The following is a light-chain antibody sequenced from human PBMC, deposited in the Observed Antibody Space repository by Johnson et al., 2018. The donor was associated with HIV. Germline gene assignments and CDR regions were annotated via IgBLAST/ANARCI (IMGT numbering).Light chain of an antibody. CDR2: ENN. CDR3: GTWDSSLSAFYV. Sequence: QSVLTQPPSVSAAPGQKVTISCSASSSNIVNIYISWYQHLPGTAPKVLIYENNKRPSGIPDRFSGSKSGTSATLGITGLQTGDEADYYCGTWDSSLSAFYVFGTGTKVT. CDR1: SSNIVNIY. V-gene: IGLV1-51*02. J-gene: IGLJ1*01.